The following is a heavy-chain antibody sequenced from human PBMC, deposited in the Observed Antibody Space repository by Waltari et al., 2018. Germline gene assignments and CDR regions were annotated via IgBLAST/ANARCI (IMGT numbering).Heavy chain of an antibody. J-gene: IGHJ4*02. D-gene: IGHD3-22*01. Sequence: QVQLQESGPALVKPSQTLSLTCTVSGGHISSGGPYWRWIRQHTGKGLEWIGYIYYSGSTYYNPSLKSRVTISVDTSKNQFSLKLSSVTAADTAVYYCARDWGYYDCSGHRGGYFDYWGQGTLVTVSS. CDR2: IYYSGST. CDR3: ARDWGYYDCSGHRGGYFDY. CDR1: GGHISSGGPY. V-gene: IGHV4-31*03.